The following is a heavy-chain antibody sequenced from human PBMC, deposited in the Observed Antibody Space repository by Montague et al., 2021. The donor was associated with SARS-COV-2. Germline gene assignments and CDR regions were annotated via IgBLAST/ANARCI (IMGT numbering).Heavy chain of an antibody. CDR3: ARDIAVVGRFDY. D-gene: IGHD6-19*01. J-gene: IGHJ4*02. CDR2: ISISGST. V-gene: IGHV4-61*02. CDR1: GGSISSGSYY. Sequence: TLSLTCTVSGGSISSGSYYWSWIRQPAGKGLEWIGRISISGSTNYNPSLKRRVTIPVDTSQNQFSLKLSSVTAADTAGYYCARDIAVVGRFDYWGQGTLVTVSS.